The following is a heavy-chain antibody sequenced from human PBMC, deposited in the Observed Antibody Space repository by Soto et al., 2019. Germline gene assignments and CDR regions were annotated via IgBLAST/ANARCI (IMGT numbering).Heavy chain of an antibody. D-gene: IGHD6-19*01. CDR3: ARGGRFRGWSSPLGY. Sequence: PSETLSLTCAVYGGSFSGYYWSWIRQPPGKGLEWIGEINHSGSTNYNPSLKSRVTISVDTSKNQFSLKLSSVTAADTAVYHCARGGRFRGWSSPLGYWGQGTLVTVSS. J-gene: IGHJ4*02. CDR1: GGSFSGYY. CDR2: INHSGST. V-gene: IGHV4-34*01.